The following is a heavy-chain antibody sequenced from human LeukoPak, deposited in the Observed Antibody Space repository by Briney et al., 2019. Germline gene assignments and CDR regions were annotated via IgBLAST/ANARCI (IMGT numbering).Heavy chain of an antibody. Sequence: ASVKVSCKASGYTFTSYDINWVRQATGQGLEWMGWMNPNSGNTGYAQKFQGRVTMTRNTSISTAYMELSSLRSEDTAVYYCAKDRGTVTIFDYWGQGTLVTVSS. CDR3: AKDRGTVTIFDY. J-gene: IGHJ4*02. D-gene: IGHD4-17*01. CDR1: GYTFTSYD. CDR2: MNPNSGNT. V-gene: IGHV1-8*01.